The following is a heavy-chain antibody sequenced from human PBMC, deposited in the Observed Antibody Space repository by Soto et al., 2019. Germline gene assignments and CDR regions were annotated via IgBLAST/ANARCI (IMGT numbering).Heavy chain of an antibody. CDR3: ERGRYGDY. J-gene: IGHJ4*02. CDR2: ISVHNGNT. CDR1: GYTFTSYG. V-gene: IGHV1-18*01. D-gene: IGHD1-1*01. Sequence: QVHLVQSGAEVKKPGASVQVSCKASGYTFTSYGITWVRQAPGQGLEWMGWISVHNGNTDYAQKLQGRVIVTRHTSTSTAYMELRSMRSDGTAVYYCERGRYGDYWGQGALVSVSS.